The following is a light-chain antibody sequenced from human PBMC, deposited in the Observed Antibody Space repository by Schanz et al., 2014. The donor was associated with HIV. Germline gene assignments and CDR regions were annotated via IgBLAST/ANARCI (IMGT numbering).Light chain of an antibody. J-gene: IGLJ1*01. CDR2: EVD. V-gene: IGLV2-18*02. Sequence: QSALTQPPSVSGSPGQSVIISCTGTTSDIGNYHRVSWYQQPPGSAPKLLIFEVDIRPSGVPDRFSGSKSGNTASLTISGLRPEDEADYYCNSYTRSGTHVFGPGTKLTVL. CDR1: TSDIGNYHR. CDR3: NSYTRSGTHV.